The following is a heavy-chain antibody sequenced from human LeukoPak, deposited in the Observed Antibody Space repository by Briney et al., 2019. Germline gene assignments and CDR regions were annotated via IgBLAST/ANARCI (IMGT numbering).Heavy chain of an antibody. CDR2: IKSNIYGGST. V-gene: IGHV3-49*04. CDR1: GFTFGDFV. D-gene: IGHD6-19*01. CDR3: ARYSRGWSRHFDY. J-gene: IGHJ4*02. Sequence: PGGSLRLSCTASGFTFGDFVMSWVRRAPGKGREWVGFIKSNIYGGSTEYAASLKGRSTLSRDASKSIAYLQMNSLKTEGTAVYYCARYSRGWSRHFDYWGQGTLVTVSS.